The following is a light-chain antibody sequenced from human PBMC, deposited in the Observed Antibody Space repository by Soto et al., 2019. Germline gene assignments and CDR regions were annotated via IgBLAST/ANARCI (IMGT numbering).Light chain of an antibody. CDR1: QSVSSY. J-gene: IGKJ2*01. CDR2: GAS. CDR3: QQYNTSPFT. V-gene: IGKV3-20*01. Sequence: IVLTQSPGTLSLSPGERATLSCRASQSVSSYLAWYQENPGQAPRLLIYGASSRATGIPDRFSGSGSGTDFTLTISRLEPEDFALYYCQQYNTSPFTFGQGTKVDIK.